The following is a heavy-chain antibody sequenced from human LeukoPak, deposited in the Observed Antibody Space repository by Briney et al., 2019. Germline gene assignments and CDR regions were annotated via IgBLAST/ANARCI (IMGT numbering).Heavy chain of an antibody. CDR2: THTSGTS. CDR1: GASINNYF. CDR3: ASLGGYYESSNSSQLETFDI. Sequence: SETLSLTCAVSGASINNYFWSWIRQPPGKGLEWIGYTHTSGTSNYNPSLKSRATFSVDTSDNQLSLRLNSVTAADTAVYYCASLGGYYESSNSSQLETFDIWGQGTMVIVSS. D-gene: IGHD3-22*01. J-gene: IGHJ3*02. V-gene: IGHV4-59*01.